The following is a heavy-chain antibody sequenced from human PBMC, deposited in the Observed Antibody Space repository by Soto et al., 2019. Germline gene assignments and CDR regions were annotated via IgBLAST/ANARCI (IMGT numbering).Heavy chain of an antibody. Sequence: ASVKVSCKASGYTFTSYAMHWVRQAPGQRLEWMGWINAGNGNTKYSQKFQGRVTITRDTSASTAYMELSSLRSEDTAVYYCARGRCSGGSCYYEYYFDYWGQGTLVTVSS. CDR1: GYTFTSYA. CDR3: ARGRCSGGSCYYEYYFDY. J-gene: IGHJ4*02. CDR2: INAGNGNT. V-gene: IGHV1-3*01. D-gene: IGHD2-15*01.